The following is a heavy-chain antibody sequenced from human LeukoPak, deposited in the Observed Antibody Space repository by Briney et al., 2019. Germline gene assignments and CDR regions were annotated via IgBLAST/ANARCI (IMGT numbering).Heavy chain of an antibody. J-gene: IGHJ4*02. Sequence: GGSLRLSCAVSGLTFSSYAMSWVRQAPGKVLEWVSAISGSGGSTYYADSVKGRFTISRDNSKNTLYLQMNSLRAEDTAVYYCAKTSGLYSGSYPSSLWGQGTLVTVSS. CDR1: GLTFSSYA. V-gene: IGHV3-23*01. CDR2: ISGSGGST. CDR3: AKTSGLYSGSYPSSL. D-gene: IGHD1-26*01.